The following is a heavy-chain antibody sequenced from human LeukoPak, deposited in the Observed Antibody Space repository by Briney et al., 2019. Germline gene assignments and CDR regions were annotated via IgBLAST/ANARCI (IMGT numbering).Heavy chain of an antibody. CDR1: GFTFSSYS. D-gene: IGHD5-12*01. Sequence: PGGSLRLSCAASGFTFSSYSMNWVRQAPGKGLEWVSSISSSSSYIYYADSVKGRFTISRDNAKNSLYLQMNSLRAEDTAVYYCAKASPSYSGYDFDYWGQGTLVTVSS. CDR3: AKASPSYSGYDFDY. V-gene: IGHV3-21*01. CDR2: ISSSSSYI. J-gene: IGHJ4*02.